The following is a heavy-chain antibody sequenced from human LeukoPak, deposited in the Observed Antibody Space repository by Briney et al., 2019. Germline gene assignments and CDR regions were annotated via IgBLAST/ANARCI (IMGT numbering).Heavy chain of an antibody. D-gene: IGHD5-18*01. CDR3: ARDPGDTAMVILDY. Sequence: PGGSLRLSCAASGFTFSSYGMHWVRQAPGKGLEWVAVIWYDGSNKYYADSVKGRFTISRDNSKNTLYLQMNSLRAEDTAVYYCARDPGDTAMVILDYWGQGTLVTVSS. J-gene: IGHJ4*02. CDR1: GFTFSSYG. V-gene: IGHV3-33*01. CDR2: IWYDGSNK.